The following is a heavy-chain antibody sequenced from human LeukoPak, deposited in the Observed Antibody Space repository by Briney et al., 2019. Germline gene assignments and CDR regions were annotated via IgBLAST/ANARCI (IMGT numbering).Heavy chain of an antibody. V-gene: IGHV3-72*01. J-gene: IGHJ4*02. CDR3: ARSSCSSTNCYGLDYFDY. CDR1: GFTLSDHY. CDR2: IRNKANSYAT. Sequence: GGSLRLSCATSGFTLSDHYIDWVRQAPGKGLEWVGRIRNKANSYATEYAASVKGRFTISRDDSQNSLYLQMNSLKAEDTAVYYCARSSCSSTNCYGLDYFDYWGQGTLVTVSS. D-gene: IGHD2-2*01.